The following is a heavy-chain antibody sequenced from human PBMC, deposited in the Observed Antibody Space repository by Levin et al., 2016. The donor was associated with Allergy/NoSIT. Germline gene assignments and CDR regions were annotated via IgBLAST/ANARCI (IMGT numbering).Heavy chain of an antibody. V-gene: IGHV4-59*08. CDR2: IYYNGNT. CDR1: GGSIRAYY. J-gene: IGHJ4*02. CDR3: VGHSKQQPEPDQ. D-gene: IGHD6-13*01. Sequence: SETLSLTCTVSGGSIRAYYWSWIRQPPGKGLEWIGYIYYNGNTNYNASLKSRVTMSIDTSENQVSLNLNSVTAADTAVYYCVGHSKQQPEPDQWGQGTLVTVSS.